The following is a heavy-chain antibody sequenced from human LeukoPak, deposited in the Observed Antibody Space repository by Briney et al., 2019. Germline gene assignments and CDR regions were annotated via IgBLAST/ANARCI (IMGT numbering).Heavy chain of an antibody. CDR1: GFTFDDYA. V-gene: IGHV3-9*01. J-gene: IGHJ4*02. CDR3: AKGDDSSGYFYYFDY. CDR2: ISWNSGSL. Sequence: GGSLRLSCAASGFTFDDYAMHWVRRAPGKGLEWVSGISWNSGSLDYADSVKGRFTISRDNAKNSLYLQMNSLRAEDTALYYCAKGDDSSGYFYYFDYWGQGTLVTVSS. D-gene: IGHD3-22*01.